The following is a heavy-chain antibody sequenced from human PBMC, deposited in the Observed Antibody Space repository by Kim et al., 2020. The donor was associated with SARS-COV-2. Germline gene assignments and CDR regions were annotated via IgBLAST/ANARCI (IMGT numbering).Heavy chain of an antibody. CDR2: IIPIFGTA. Sequence: SVKVSCKASGGTFSSYAISWVRQAPGQGLEWMGGIIPIFGTANYAQKFQGRVTITADESTSTAYMELSSLRSEDTAVYYCASGQYNWNDVPGSYYYYYYMDVWGKGTTVTVSS. V-gene: IGHV1-69*13. CDR1: GGTFSSYA. D-gene: IGHD1-20*01. CDR3: ASGQYNWNDVPGSYYYYYYMDV. J-gene: IGHJ6*03.